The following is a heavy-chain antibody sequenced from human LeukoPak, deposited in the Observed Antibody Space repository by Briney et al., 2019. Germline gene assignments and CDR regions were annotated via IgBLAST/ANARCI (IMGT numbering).Heavy chain of an antibody. CDR3: ARGQEVSTWIQLWIEGYYFDY. V-gene: IGHV1-46*01. D-gene: IGHD5-18*01. CDR2: INPSGGST. J-gene: IGHJ4*02. Sequence: GASVKVSCKASGYTFTSYYMHWVRQAPGQGLEWMGIINPSGGSTSYAQKFQGRVTMTRDTSTSTVYMELSSLRSEDTAVYYCARGQEVSTWIQLWIEGYYFDYWGQGTLVTVSS. CDR1: GYTFTSYY.